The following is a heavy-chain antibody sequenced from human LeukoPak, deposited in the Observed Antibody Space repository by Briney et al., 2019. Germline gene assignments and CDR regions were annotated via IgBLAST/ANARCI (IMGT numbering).Heavy chain of an antibody. CDR1: GGSTTRGGYY. J-gene: IGHJ6*02. D-gene: IGHD1-1*01. Sequence: PPETLSLTCTVSGGSTTRGGYYWSWIRQHPGKGLEWIVYIYYSGSTYYNPSHKSRVTISVDTSKNQFSLKLSSVTAADTAVHYCARVAPRPGTPAAHYYYYYGMDVWGQGTTVTVSS. CDR2: IYYSGST. V-gene: IGHV4-31*03. CDR3: ARVAPRPGTPAAHYYYYYGMDV.